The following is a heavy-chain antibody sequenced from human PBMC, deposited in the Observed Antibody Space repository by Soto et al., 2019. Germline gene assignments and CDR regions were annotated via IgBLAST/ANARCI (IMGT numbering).Heavy chain of an antibody. V-gene: IGHV3-23*01. D-gene: IGHD3-10*01. CDR3: AKIFRFIWDAFDF. CDR1: GFTFSSYA. CDR2: ISGSGGST. Sequence: EMQLLESGGGLVQPGGSLRLSCEASGFTFSSYAMSWVRQAPGKGLESVSDISGSGGSTNYADSVKGRFTISRDNSKNTLLRKMKILGCGDWSVYYCAKIFRFIWDAFDFWAKWPMATLSP. J-gene: IGHJ3*01.